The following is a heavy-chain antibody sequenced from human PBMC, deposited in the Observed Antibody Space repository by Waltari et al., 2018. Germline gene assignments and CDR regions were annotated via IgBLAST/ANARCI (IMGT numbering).Heavy chain of an antibody. V-gene: IGHV3-21*01. CDR2: ISGSGRSYI. CDR3: TRDYFDP. J-gene: IGHJ4*02. CDR1: GFSFSSYD. Sequence: DVQLVESGGGLVKPGGSLRLSCSASGFSFSSYDMNWVRQAPGRGLEWVASISGSGRSYIFYTDSVKGRFTISRDNAKNSLFLQMNSLRAEDTAVYYCTRDYFDPWGQGTLVTVSS.